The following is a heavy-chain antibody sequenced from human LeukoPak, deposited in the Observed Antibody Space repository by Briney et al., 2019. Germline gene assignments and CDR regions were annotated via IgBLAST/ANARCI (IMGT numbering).Heavy chain of an antibody. CDR1: GGTFSSYA. J-gene: IGHJ4*02. CDR3: ARAGCAGYSSSWCFDY. V-gene: IGHV1-69*05. Sequence: ASVKVSCKASGGTFSSYAISWVRQAPGQGLEWMGGIIPIFGTANYAQKFQGRVTITTDESTSTAYMELSSLRSEDTAVYYCARAGCAGYSSSWCFDYWGQGTLVTVSS. D-gene: IGHD6-13*01. CDR2: IIPIFGTA.